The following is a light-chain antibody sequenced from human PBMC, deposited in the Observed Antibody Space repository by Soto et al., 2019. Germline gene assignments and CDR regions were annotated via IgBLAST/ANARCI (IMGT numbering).Light chain of an antibody. CDR2: SAN. Sequence: DIQRTQSPSDMSASVGDRVTFPCRASQDISNFLVWFQQRPGKVPKRLMYSANRLESGVPSRFSGSGSGTDFTLTISSLQPEDFATYYCQQNSNDPLTFGPGTKVDIK. CDR3: QQNSNDPLT. V-gene: IGKV1-17*03. J-gene: IGKJ3*01. CDR1: QDISNF.